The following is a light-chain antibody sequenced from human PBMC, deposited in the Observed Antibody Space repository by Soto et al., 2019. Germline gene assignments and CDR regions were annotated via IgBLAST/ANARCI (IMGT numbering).Light chain of an antibody. Sequence: QSVLTQPASVSGSPGQSITISCTGTSSDVGGYNYVSWYQQHPGKAPKLMIYEVSNRASGVSNRFSGSKSGHTASLTISGLQAEDEADYYCSSYTSSSTVVFGGGTKLTVL. CDR3: SSYTSSSTVV. CDR1: SSDVGGYNY. J-gene: IGLJ2*01. CDR2: EVS. V-gene: IGLV2-14*01.